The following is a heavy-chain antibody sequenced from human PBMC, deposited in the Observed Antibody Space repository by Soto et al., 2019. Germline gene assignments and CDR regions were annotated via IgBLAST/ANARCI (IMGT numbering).Heavy chain of an antibody. CDR1: GGSISSYY. D-gene: IGHD3-3*01. CDR2: IYYSGST. Sequence: SETLSLTCTVSGGSISSYYWSWIRQPPGKGLEWIGYIYYSGSTNYNPSLKSRVTISVDTSKNQFSLKLSSVTAADTAVYYCGRDYDGGMDVWGQGTTVTVSS. J-gene: IGHJ6*02. CDR3: GRDYDGGMDV. V-gene: IGHV4-59*01.